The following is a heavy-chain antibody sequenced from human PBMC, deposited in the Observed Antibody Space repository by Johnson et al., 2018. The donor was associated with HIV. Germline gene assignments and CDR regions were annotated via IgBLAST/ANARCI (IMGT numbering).Heavy chain of an antibody. CDR1: EFTLSNAW. V-gene: IGHV3-15*01. D-gene: IGHD6-13*01. Sequence: VQLVESGGGLVKPGGSLRLSCAASEFTLSNAWMSWVRQVPGKGREWVGRIKRKSDGGTTEYAATVKGRFSISRDDSKNTLYLQMNSLKTEDTAVYYCTTMGLGSSSWRYDAFDIWGQGTMVTVSS. CDR3: TTMGLGSSSWRYDAFDI. CDR2: IKRKSDGGTT. J-gene: IGHJ3*02.